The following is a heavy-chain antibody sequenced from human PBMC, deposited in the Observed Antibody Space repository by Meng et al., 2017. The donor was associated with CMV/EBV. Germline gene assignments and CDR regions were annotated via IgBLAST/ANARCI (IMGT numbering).Heavy chain of an antibody. CDR2: INPNSGGT. CDR1: GYTFTGYY. V-gene: IGHV1-2*02. CDR3: AREGGGDSGWYGRASYYYYYYGMDV. Sequence: ASVKVSCKASGYTFTGYYMHWVRQAPGQGLEWMGWINPNSGGTNYAQKFQGRVTMTRNTSISTAYMELSSLRSEDTAVYYCAREGGGDSGWYGRASYYYYYYGMDVWGQGTTVTVSS. D-gene: IGHD5-12*01. J-gene: IGHJ6*02.